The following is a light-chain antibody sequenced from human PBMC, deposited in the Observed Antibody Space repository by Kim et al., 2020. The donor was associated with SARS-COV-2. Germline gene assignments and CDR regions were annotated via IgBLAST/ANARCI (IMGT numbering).Light chain of an antibody. CDR3: ATWDDTLSGPV. CDR1: SSDIGNNY. V-gene: IGLV1-47*02. Sequence: GQRVTISCSGGSSDIGNNYVSWYQKLPGAAPKLLIYSNSMRPSGVPDRFSGSKSDTSASLAISGLRSEDEADYYCATWDDTLSGPVFGGGTKVTVL. J-gene: IGLJ2*01. CDR2: SNS.